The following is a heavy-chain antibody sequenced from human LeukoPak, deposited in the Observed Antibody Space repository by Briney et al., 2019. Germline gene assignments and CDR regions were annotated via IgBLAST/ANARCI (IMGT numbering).Heavy chain of an antibody. Sequence: SETLSLTCTVSGDSIRSSYWSWIRHPPGKGLEWIGYIYYTGSTTSNPSLQSRVTISIDTSKNQFSLKLSSMTAADTAVYYCARLDRSGYEMGGTWFDPWGQGTLVTVSS. CDR1: GDSIRSSY. V-gene: IGHV4-59*08. D-gene: IGHD3-22*01. CDR3: ARLDRSGYEMGGTWFDP. CDR2: IYYTGST. J-gene: IGHJ5*02.